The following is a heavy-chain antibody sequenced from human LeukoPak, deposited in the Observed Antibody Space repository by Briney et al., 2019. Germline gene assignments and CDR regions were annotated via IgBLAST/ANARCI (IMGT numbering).Heavy chain of an antibody. Sequence: GGSLRLSCAASAFTFSSYGMSWVRQAPGKGLVWVSAISGSGYTTYYADSVKGRFTIPRDNSKNTLHLQMNSLTAEDTAVYYCAKMGGKRFDYWGQGTLVTVSS. CDR1: AFTFSSYG. D-gene: IGHD5-24*01. CDR3: AKMGGKRFDY. CDR2: ISGSGYTT. V-gene: IGHV3-23*01. J-gene: IGHJ4*02.